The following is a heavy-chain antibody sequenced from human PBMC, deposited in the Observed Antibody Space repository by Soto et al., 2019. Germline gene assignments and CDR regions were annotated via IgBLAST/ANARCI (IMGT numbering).Heavy chain of an antibody. Sequence: GGSLRLSCAASGFTFSSYGMHWVRQAPGKGLEWVAVIWYDGSNKYYADSVKGRFTISRDNSKNTLYLQMNSLRAEDTAVYYCARTQRIQLWPVDYWGQGTLVTVSS. CDR3: ARTQRIQLWPVDY. CDR1: GFTFSSYG. J-gene: IGHJ4*02. V-gene: IGHV3-33*01. D-gene: IGHD5-18*01. CDR2: IWYDGSNK.